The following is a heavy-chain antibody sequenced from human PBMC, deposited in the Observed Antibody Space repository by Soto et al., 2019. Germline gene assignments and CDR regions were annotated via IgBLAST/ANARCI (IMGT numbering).Heavy chain of an antibody. D-gene: IGHD5-18*01. CDR3: AGERGVHGYSYGTFFDY. CDR2: IIPIFGTA. Sequence: QVQLVQSGAEVKKPGSSVKVSCKASGGTFSSYAISWVRQAPGQGLEWMGGIIPIFGTANYAQKFQGRVTITADESTSTAYMELSSLRSEDTAVYYCAGERGVHGYSYGTFFDYWGQGNLVTVSS. V-gene: IGHV1-69*01. J-gene: IGHJ4*02. CDR1: GGTFSSYA.